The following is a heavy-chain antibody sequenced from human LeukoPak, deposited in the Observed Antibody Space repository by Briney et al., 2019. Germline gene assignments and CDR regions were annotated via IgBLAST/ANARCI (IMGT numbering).Heavy chain of an antibody. CDR2: INWNGGST. Sequence: GGSLRLSCAASGFPFDDYGMTWVRQAPGKGLEWVSGINWNGGSTGYADSVKGRFTISRDNAKNSLYLQMNSLRAEDTALYYCASAGLTYGSGSYFVYWGQGTLVTVSS. CDR1: GFPFDDYG. D-gene: IGHD3-10*01. CDR3: ASAGLTYGSGSYFVY. J-gene: IGHJ4*02. V-gene: IGHV3-20*04.